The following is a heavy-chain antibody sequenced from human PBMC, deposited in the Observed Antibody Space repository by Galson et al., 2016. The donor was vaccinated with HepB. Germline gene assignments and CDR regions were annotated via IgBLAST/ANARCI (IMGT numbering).Heavy chain of an antibody. D-gene: IGHD4-17*01. J-gene: IGHJ4*02. CDR2: ISCNSDDI. Sequence: SLRLSCAASGYTFGDYAMHWVRQSPARGLEWVSGISCNSDDIAYAETVQGRFTITRDNSQNSLYLQMIGLRADDTAFYYCTRGTTVTLSPYYFDYWGQGSLVTVSS. V-gene: IGHV3-9*01. CDR3: TRGTTVTLSPYYFDY. CDR1: GYTFGDYA.